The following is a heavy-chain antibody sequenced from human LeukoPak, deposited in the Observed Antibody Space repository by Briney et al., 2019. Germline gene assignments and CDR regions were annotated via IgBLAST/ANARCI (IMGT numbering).Heavy chain of an antibody. V-gene: IGHV1-46*01. J-gene: IGHJ4*02. CDR3: ARAVYSSSCFDY. D-gene: IGHD6-6*01. CDR1: GYTFTSYN. Sequence: ASVKVSCKASGYTFTSYNMHWGRQAPGQGLEWMGIINPSGGSTSYAQKFQGRVTMTRDTSTSTVYVELSSLNSEDTAVYYCARAVYSSSCFDYWGQGTLVTVSS. CDR2: INPSGGST.